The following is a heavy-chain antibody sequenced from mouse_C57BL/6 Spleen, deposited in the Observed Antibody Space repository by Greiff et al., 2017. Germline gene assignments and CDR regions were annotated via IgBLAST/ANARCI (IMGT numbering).Heavy chain of an antibody. CDR3: ARWDRYVGYSHAMDY. CDR2: IDPNSGGT. J-gene: IGHJ4*01. CDR1: GYTFTRYW. D-gene: IGHD2-3*01. Sequence: QVQLQQPGAELVKPGASVKLSCKASGYTFTRYWMHWVKQRPGRGLEWIGRIDPNSGGTKYTDKFKSKATRTVDKPSSTAYMQLSSLTSEDSAVYDCARWDRYVGYSHAMDYWGQGTSVTVSS. V-gene: IGHV1-72*01.